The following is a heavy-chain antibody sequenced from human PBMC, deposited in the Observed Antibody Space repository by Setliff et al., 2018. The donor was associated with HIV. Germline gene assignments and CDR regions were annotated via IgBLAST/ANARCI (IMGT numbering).Heavy chain of an antibody. J-gene: IGHJ2*01. Sequence: PSETLSLTCSVSGVSIVSGGFYYSWIRQHPGKGLEWLGTVYYTGKTYYNPSLQSRLTMSADTSKNQLYLKMNSVTAADTAVYYCARGSSYYYDSSGYLKQYWYFDIWGRGTLVTVSS. CDR1: GVSIVSGGFY. D-gene: IGHD3-22*01. CDR3: ARGSSYYYDSSGYLKQYWYFDI. V-gene: IGHV4-31*03. CDR2: VYYTGKT.